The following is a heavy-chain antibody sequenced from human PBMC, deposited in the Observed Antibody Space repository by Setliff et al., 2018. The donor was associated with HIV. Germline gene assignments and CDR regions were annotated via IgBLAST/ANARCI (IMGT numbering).Heavy chain of an antibody. CDR3: VRDNWNLGSVHNWFDP. V-gene: IGHV1-46*01. CDR1: GYTFPSFY. D-gene: IGHD1-7*01. CDR2: INPGGGAT. Sequence: GASVKVSCKASGYTFPSFYVHWVRQAPGQGLEWMGIINPGGGATTYEKKFQGRVTMTRDTSTSTVYMELNNLRFDDTAVYYCVRDNWNLGSVHNWFDPWGQGTVVTVSS. J-gene: IGHJ5*02.